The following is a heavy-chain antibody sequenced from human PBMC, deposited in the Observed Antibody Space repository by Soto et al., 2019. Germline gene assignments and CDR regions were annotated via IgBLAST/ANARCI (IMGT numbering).Heavy chain of an antibody. CDR2: INHSGST. D-gene: IGHD1-7*01. CDR1: GGSFSGYY. V-gene: IGHV4-34*01. J-gene: IGHJ4*02. CDR3: ARRNWNYDY. Sequence: SATLSLTCAVYGGSFSGYYWSWIRQPPGKGLEWIGEINHSGSTNYNPSLKSRVTISVDTSKNQFSLKLSSVTAADTAVYYCARRNWNYDYWGQGTLVTVS.